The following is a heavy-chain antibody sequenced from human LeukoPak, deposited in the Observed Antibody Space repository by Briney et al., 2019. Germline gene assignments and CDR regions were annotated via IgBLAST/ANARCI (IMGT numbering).Heavy chain of an antibody. Sequence: SETLSLTCAVSGTSFSSYYWSWIRQSPEKGLEWIGEINHSGYTNNNPSLKSRVTMSVDTANNRFSLSLSSVTAADTAVYFCARMTTGHVYWGQGILVTVSS. V-gene: IGHV4-34*01. J-gene: IGHJ1*01. CDR1: GTSFSSYY. D-gene: IGHD4-17*01. CDR3: ARMTTGHVY. CDR2: INHSGYT.